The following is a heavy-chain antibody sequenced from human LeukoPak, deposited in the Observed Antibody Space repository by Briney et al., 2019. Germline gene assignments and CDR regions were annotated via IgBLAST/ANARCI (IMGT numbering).Heavy chain of an antibody. Sequence: GGSLRLSCAASGFTFSSYGIHWVRQAPGKGLEWVTFIRSDGSNKYYADSVKGRFTISRDNSKNTLYLQMNSLRAEDTAVYYCAKPREAGSGYYFDYWGQGTLVTVSS. CDR1: GFTFSSYG. CDR3: AKPREAGSGYYFDY. J-gene: IGHJ4*02. CDR2: IRSDGSNK. V-gene: IGHV3-30*02. D-gene: IGHD3-3*01.